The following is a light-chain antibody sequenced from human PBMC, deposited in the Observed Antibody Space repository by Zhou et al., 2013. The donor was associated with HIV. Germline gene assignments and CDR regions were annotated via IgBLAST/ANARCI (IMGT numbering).Light chain of an antibody. CDR2: GAS. CDR3: QQYGNSPWT. J-gene: IGKJ1*01. CDR1: QSVSNNY. Sequence: EIVLTQSPGTLSLSPGERATLSCRASQSVSNNYLAWYQQKLGQAPRLLIYGASNRATGIPDRFSGSGSGTDFTLTISRLEPEDFAVYYCQQYGNSPWTFGQGTKVEIK. V-gene: IGKV3-20*01.